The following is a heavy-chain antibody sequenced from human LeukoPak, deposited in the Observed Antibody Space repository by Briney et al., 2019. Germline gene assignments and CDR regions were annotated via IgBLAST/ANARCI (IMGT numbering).Heavy chain of an antibody. CDR3: ASDPGAAAGLDY. J-gene: IGHJ4*02. D-gene: IGHD6-13*01. Sequence: ASVKVSCKASGYTFAGYYMHWVRQAPGQGLEWMGWINPNSGGTNYAQKFQGRVTMTRDTSISTAYMELSRLRSDDTAVYYCASDPGAAAGLDYWGQGTLVTVSS. V-gene: IGHV1-2*02. CDR1: GYTFAGYY. CDR2: INPNSGGT.